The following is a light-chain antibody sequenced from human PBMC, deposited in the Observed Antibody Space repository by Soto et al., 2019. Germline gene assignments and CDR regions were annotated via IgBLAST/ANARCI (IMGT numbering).Light chain of an antibody. V-gene: IGLV2-23*01. CDR2: EGS. Sequence: QSALTQPASVSGSPGQSITISCTGTSSDVGSYNLVSWYQQNPGKAPKLMIYEGSKRPSGVSNRFSGSKSGNTASLTISGLQAEDEADYYCCSYAGSTNVILGGGTKVTVL. CDR3: CSYAGSTNVI. CDR1: SSDVGSYNL. J-gene: IGLJ2*01.